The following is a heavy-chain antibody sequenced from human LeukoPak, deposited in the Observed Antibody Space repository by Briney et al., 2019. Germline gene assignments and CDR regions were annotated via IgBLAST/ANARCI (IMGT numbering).Heavy chain of an antibody. Sequence: PGGSLRLSCAASGFTFSSYWMHWVRQAPGKGLVWVSHVSTDGSTTYADSVKGRFTISRDNAKNTLYLQMNTLRVEDTAVYYCARDLAYAFNIWGQGTIVTVSS. CDR3: ARDLAYAFNI. CDR1: GFTFSSYW. V-gene: IGHV3-74*03. J-gene: IGHJ3*02. CDR2: VSTDGST. D-gene: IGHD5-12*01.